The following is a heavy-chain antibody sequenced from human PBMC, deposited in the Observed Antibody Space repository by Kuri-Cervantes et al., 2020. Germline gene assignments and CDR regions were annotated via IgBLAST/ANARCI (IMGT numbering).Heavy chain of an antibody. CDR2: IHSDGSST. J-gene: IGHJ4*02. D-gene: IGHD1-26*01. Sequence: GESLKISCAASGFTFSSYWMYWVRQAPGKGLVWVSRIHSDGSSTTYADSVKGRFTISRDNAKNSLYLQMNSLRAEDTAVYYCARTKWELLNYFDYWGQGTLVTVSS. CDR3: ARTKWELLNYFDY. CDR1: GFTFSSYW. V-gene: IGHV3-74*01.